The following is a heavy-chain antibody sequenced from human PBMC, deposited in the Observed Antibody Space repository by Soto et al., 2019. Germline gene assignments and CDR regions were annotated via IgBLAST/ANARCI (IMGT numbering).Heavy chain of an antibody. V-gene: IGHV4-39*01. CDR3: ARLDSGSYYSVY. CDR1: GGSISSSSYY. CDR2: IYYSGST. Sequence: SETLSLTCTVSGGSISSSSYYWGWIRQPPGKGLEWIGSIYYSGSTYYNPSLKSRVTISVDTSKNQFSLKLSSVTAADTAVYYCARLDSGSYYSVYWGQGTLVTVSS. D-gene: IGHD1-26*01. J-gene: IGHJ4*02.